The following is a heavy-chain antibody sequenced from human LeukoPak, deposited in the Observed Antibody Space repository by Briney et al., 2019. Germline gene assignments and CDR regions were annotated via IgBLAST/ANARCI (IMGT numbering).Heavy chain of an antibody. D-gene: IGHD3-16*01. J-gene: IGHJ4*02. Sequence: GGSLRLSCAPSGLSFSNYSMSWVSQAPGKGLEWVSSISRTSLFKYYADSLKGRVTISRDNAQNSLYLQMNSLRVEDTAFYCATERGGGTSFFDYWGQGILVTVSS. CDR3: ATERGGGTSFFDY. V-gene: IGHV3-21*06. CDR1: GLSFSNYS. CDR2: ISRTSLFK.